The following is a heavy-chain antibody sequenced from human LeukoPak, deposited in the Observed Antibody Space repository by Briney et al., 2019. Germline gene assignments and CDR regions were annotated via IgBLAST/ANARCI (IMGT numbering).Heavy chain of an antibody. CDR2: ISGSGDTT. CDR3: VKDPGSGWYVLY. CDR1: GFTFSTYA. D-gene: IGHD6-19*01. Sequence: GGSLRLSCAASGFTFSTYAMGWVRQAPGMGLEWVPAISGSGDTTYYADSVKGRFTISRDNSRDTLFSQMNSLRVEDTAVYYCVKDPGSGWYVLYWGQGTLVTVSS. J-gene: IGHJ4*02. V-gene: IGHV3-23*01.